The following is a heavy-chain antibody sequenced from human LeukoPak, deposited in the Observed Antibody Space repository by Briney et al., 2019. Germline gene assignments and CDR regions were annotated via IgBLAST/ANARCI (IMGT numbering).Heavy chain of an antibody. D-gene: IGHD4-17*01. CDR2: ISAYNGNT. J-gene: IGHJ4*02. Sequence: GASAKVSCTASGYTFTTYGITWVRQAPGQGLEWMGWISAYNGNTNYAQRVQGRVTMTTDTSTGTAYMELRSLRSDDTAVYYCARDDERRLSYFDYWGQGTLVTVSS. V-gene: IGHV1-18*01. CDR3: ARDDERRLSYFDY. CDR1: GYTFTTYG.